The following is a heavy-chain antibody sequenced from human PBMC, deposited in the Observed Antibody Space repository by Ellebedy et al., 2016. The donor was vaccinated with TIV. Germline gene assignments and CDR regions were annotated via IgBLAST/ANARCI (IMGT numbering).Heavy chain of an antibody. CDR3: AKDPNGNHIGAFNF. Sequence: PGGSLRLSCAASGFTFDTYGMIRVRQAPGKGLEWVSAITVDGGDIRYGDSVKGRFTVSRDNSKGTLYLQMNSLRVEDTAMYFCAKDPNGNHIGAFNFWGQGTMVTVSS. V-gene: IGHV3-23*01. CDR2: ITVDGGDI. D-gene: IGHD1-14*01. J-gene: IGHJ3*01. CDR1: GFTFDTYG.